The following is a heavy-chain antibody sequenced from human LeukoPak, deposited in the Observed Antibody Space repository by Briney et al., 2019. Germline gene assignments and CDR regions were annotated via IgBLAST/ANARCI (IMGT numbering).Heavy chain of an antibody. CDR2: ISGSGGST. CDR1: GFTFSSFA. CDR3: AKGARVGAGRYYFDY. D-gene: IGHD3-10*01. Sequence: PGGSLRLSCAASGFTFSSFALSWVRQAPGKGLEWVSSISGSGGSTYSADSVKGRFTISRDSSKNTLYLQVNSRRAEDTAVYYCAKGARVGAGRYYFDYWGQGALVTVSS. J-gene: IGHJ4*02. V-gene: IGHV3-23*01.